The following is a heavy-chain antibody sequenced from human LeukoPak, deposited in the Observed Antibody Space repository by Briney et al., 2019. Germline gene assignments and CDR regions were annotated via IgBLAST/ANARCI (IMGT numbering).Heavy chain of an antibody. Sequence: GGSLRLSCAASGFTFSSYSMNWVRRAPGKGLEWVSSISSSSSYIYYADSVKGRFTISRDNAKDTLYLQMNSLRAEDTAVYFCARDYGRSRDYGMDVWGQGTTVTVSS. CDR1: GFTFSSYS. CDR3: ARDYGRSRDYGMDV. CDR2: ISSSSSYI. D-gene: IGHD3-10*01. J-gene: IGHJ6*02. V-gene: IGHV3-21*01.